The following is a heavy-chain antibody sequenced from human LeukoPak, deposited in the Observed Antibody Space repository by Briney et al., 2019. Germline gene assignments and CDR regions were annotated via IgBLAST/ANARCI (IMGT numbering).Heavy chain of an antibody. D-gene: IGHD4-17*01. Sequence: GGSLRLSCAASGFTFSDYYMSWIRQAPGRGLEWVSYTSSSGSAMYYADSVKGRFTISRDNAKNSLFLQMNSLRAEDTAVYYCARSTGTHTNWFDPWGQGTLVTVSS. CDR1: GFTFSDYY. V-gene: IGHV3-11*01. CDR2: TSSSGSAM. J-gene: IGHJ5*02. CDR3: ARSTGTHTNWFDP.